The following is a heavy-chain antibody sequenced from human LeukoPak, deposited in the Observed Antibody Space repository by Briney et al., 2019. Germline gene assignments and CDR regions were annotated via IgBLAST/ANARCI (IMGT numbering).Heavy chain of an antibody. D-gene: IGHD6-19*01. CDR2: IRSKAYGGTT. Sequence: QPGRSLRLSCTASGFTFGDYAMSWFRQAPGKGLEWVGFIRSKAYGGTTEYAASVKGRFIISRDDSKSIAYLQMNSLKTEDTAVYYCTRSTAVAGFDYWGQGTLVTVSS. CDR1: GFTFGDYA. J-gene: IGHJ4*02. V-gene: IGHV3-49*03. CDR3: TRSTAVAGFDY.